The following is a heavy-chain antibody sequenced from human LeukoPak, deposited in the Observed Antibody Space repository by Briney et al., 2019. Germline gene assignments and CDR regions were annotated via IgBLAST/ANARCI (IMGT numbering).Heavy chain of an antibody. CDR3: AKDMARPGRDILGGDYYYGMDV. V-gene: IGHV3-9*01. J-gene: IGHJ6*02. CDR1: GFTFYDYA. CDR2: VSWNSGSM. Sequence: GRSLRLSCAASGFTFYDYAMDWVRQAPGKGWEGCSGVSWNSGSMDYEDSVKGRFTISRDNAKNSLYLKMNSLRAEDTALYYCAKDMARPGRDILGGDYYYGMDVWGQGTTVTVSS. D-gene: IGHD2-21*01.